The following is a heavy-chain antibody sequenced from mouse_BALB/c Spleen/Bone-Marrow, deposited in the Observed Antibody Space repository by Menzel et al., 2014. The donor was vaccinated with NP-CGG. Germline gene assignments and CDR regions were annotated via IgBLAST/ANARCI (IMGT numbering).Heavy chain of an antibody. CDR1: GDSITSGY. CDR3: ARYKGYYDHEGDYFDY. CDR2: ISYSGST. J-gene: IGHJ2*01. Sequence: EVQLQQSGPSLVKPSQTLSLTCSVTGDSITSGYWNWVRKFPGNKLEYMGYISYSGSTYYNPSLKSRISITRDTSKNQYYLQMNSVTTEDTATYYCARYKGYYDHEGDYFDYWGQGTTLTVSS. D-gene: IGHD2-4*01. V-gene: IGHV3-8*02.